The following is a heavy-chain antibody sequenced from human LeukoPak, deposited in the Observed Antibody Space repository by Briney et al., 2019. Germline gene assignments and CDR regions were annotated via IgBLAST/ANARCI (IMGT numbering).Heavy chain of an antibody. J-gene: IGHJ4*02. V-gene: IGHV3-7*01. CDR3: ARGGHRQKEF. CDR2: INQDGSGK. CDR1: GFTFSSYG. Sequence: GGSLRLSCAASGFTFSSYGIHWVRQAPGKGLEWVAIINQDGSGKYYVDSVKGRFTISRDNAKNSLYLQMSSLRAEDTAVYYCARGGHRQKEFWGQGTLVTVSS. D-gene: IGHD3-10*01.